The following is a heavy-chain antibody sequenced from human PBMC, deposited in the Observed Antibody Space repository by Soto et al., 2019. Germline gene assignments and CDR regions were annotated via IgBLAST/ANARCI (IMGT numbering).Heavy chain of an antibody. J-gene: IGHJ4*02. CDR1: GGSISSGDYY. Sequence: SETLSLTCTVSGGSISSGDYYWSWIRQPPGKGLEWIGYIYYSGSTYYNPSLKSRVTISLDKSENQFSLKVTSLTAADTAVYYCASRDPGTSVDYWGQGTLVTVSS. V-gene: IGHV4-30-4*01. CDR2: IYYSGST. CDR3: ASRDPGTSVDY. D-gene: IGHD1-7*01.